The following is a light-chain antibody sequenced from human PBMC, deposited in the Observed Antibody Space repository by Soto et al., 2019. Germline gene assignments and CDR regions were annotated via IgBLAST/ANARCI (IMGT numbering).Light chain of an antibody. CDR2: GVS. J-gene: IGKJ4*01. Sequence: EIVMTQSPATLSVSPGERATLSCRASQSVGGDLAWFQQKPGQAPRLVIYGVSTRATGIPARFSGSGSGTEFTLTISSLQSEDFAVYYCQPYNNWPRLTFGGGTKVEIK. CDR3: QPYNNWPRLT. V-gene: IGKV3-15*01. CDR1: QSVGGD.